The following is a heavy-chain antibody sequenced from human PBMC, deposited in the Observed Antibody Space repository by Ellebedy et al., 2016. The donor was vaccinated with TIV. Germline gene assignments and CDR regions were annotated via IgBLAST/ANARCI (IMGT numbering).Heavy chain of an antibody. CDR3: ARGGDVLTGYENWFDS. CDR2: ISAYNGNT. D-gene: IGHD3-9*01. J-gene: IGHJ5*01. V-gene: IGHV1-18*01. CDR1: GGTFSSYA. Sequence: ASVKVSCKASGGTFSSYAISWVRQAPGQGLEWMGWISAYNGNTNYAQKLQGRVTMTTDTSTSTAYMELRSLRSDDTAVYYCARGGDVLTGYENWFDSWGQGTLVTVSS.